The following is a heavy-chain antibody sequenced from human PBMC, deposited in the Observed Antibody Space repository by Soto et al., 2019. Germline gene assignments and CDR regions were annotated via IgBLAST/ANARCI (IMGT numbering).Heavy chain of an antibody. CDR2: INPSGGST. D-gene: IGHD6-13*01. Sequence: ASVKVTCRQAGYTFTSYYMHWVRQAPGQGLEWMGIINPSGGSTSYAQKFQGRVTMTRDTSTSTVYMELSSLRSEDTAVYYCARGLGSAAGTCWFDPWGQGTLVTVSS. J-gene: IGHJ5*02. CDR3: ARGLGSAAGTCWFDP. CDR1: GYTFTSYY. V-gene: IGHV1-46*01.